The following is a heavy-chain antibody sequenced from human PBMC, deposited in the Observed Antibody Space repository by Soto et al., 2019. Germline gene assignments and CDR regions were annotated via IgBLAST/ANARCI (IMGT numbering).Heavy chain of an antibody. J-gene: IGHJ6*04. CDR2: ISSSSSYI. Sequence: GWSLRLSCAASGFTFSSYSMNLVRQAPGKGLEWGSSISSSSSYIYYADSVKGRFTISRDNAKNSLYLQMNSLRAEDTAVYYCARDYERILTGYYGLMEVWGEGTKVTVSS. CDR3: ARDYERILTGYYGLMEV. V-gene: IGHV3-21*01. CDR1: GFTFSSYS. D-gene: IGHD3-9*01.